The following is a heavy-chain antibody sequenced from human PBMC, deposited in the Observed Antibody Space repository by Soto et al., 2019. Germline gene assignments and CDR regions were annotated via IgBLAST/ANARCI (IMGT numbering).Heavy chain of an antibody. D-gene: IGHD1-1*01. Sequence: QVQLVQSGAEVRKPGSSVKVSCKASGGTFSSYAISWVRQVPGQGLEWIGEIISMFGAAMYAQKFQGRVTITADESASTAYIELSSLRSEDTATYYCARGGKERFRGSGMDVWGQGTTVTVS. CDR2: IISMFGAA. CDR1: GGTFSSYA. CDR3: ARGGKERFRGSGMDV. J-gene: IGHJ6*02. V-gene: IGHV1-69*01.